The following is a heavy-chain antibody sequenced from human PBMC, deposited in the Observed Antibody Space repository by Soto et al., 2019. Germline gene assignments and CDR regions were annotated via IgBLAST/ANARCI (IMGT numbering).Heavy chain of an antibody. CDR2: IIPIFGTA. D-gene: IGHD3-22*01. Sequence: SVKVSCKASGGTFSSYAISWVRQAPGQGLEWMGGIIPIFGTANYAQKFQGRVKITADESTSTAYMQLSSLRSEDTAVYYCESRSITMIVAHTYYFDYWGQGTLVTVSS. V-gene: IGHV1-69*13. CDR3: ESRSITMIVAHTYYFDY. J-gene: IGHJ4*02. CDR1: GGTFSSYA.